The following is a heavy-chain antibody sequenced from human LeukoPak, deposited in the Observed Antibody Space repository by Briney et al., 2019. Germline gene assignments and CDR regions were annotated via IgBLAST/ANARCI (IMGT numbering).Heavy chain of an antibody. CDR3: ARDGRAGSLFAY. J-gene: IGHJ4*02. Sequence: PSETLSLTCTVSGGSISGYYWCWIRQPPGKGLEWVGYISYSGSTNYKPSLKGRVTISVDTSKNQFSLKLSSVTAADTAIYYCARDGRAGSLFAYWGQGTLVTVSS. CDR1: GGSISGYY. CDR2: ISYSGST. V-gene: IGHV4-59*01. D-gene: IGHD6-19*01.